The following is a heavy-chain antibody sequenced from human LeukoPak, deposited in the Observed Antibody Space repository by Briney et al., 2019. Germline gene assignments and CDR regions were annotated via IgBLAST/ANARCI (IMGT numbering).Heavy chain of an antibody. Sequence: GGSLRLSCAASGFTVSSNFMSWVRQAPGKGLEWVSFIFSGGTIYYADSVKGRFTISRDNSKNTLYLQINNLRAEDTAVYYCTRGAIPAVLYSFDYWGQGSLVTVSS. J-gene: IGHJ4*02. V-gene: IGHV3-66*01. CDR3: TRGAIPAVLYSFDY. D-gene: IGHD2-2*02. CDR1: GFTVSSNF. CDR2: IFSGGTI.